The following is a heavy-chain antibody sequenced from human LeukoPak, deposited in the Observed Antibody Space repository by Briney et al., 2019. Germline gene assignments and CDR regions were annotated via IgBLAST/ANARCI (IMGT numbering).Heavy chain of an antibody. D-gene: IGHD6-19*01. CDR3: ARVVAGSVYNCGMDV. Sequence: GGSLRLSCAASGFTFSTYVMHWVRQAPGKGLQWVEVILYDGSNKYYADSVKGRFIISRDNSKNTLYLQMNSLTAEDTAVYYCARVVAGSVYNCGMDVWGQGTTVTVSS. V-gene: IGHV3-30*01. CDR2: ILYDGSNK. CDR1: GFTFSTYV. J-gene: IGHJ6*02.